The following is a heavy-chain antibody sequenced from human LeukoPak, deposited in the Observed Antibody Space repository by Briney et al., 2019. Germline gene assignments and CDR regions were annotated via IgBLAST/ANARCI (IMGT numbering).Heavy chain of an antibody. J-gene: IGHJ4*02. Sequence: PGGSLRLSCAASGFTVSSNYMSWVRQAPGKGLEWVSVIYSGGSTYYADSVKGRFTISRDNSENTPYLQMNSLRAEDTAVYYCARDIPYDFWSGYYTHWGQGTLVTVSS. CDR1: GFTVSSNY. V-gene: IGHV3-66*02. D-gene: IGHD3-3*01. CDR2: IYSGGST. CDR3: ARDIPYDFWSGYYTH.